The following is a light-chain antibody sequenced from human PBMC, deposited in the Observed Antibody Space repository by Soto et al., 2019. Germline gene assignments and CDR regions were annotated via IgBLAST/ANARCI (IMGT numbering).Light chain of an antibody. V-gene: IGKV2-30*01. J-gene: IGKJ5*01. CDR1: QSLVDSDGNTY. Sequence: DVVLTQSPLSLPVTPGQPASISCRSSQSLVDSDGNTYLNWFQQRPGQSPRRLIYNVSKRDSGVPERFSGSGSGTHFTLQISRVEAEDVGVYYCMQGTHWPPLTFGQGTRLEIK. CDR2: NVS. CDR3: MQGTHWPPLT.